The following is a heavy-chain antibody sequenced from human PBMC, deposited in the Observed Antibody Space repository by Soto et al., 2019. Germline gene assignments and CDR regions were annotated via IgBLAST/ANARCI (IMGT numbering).Heavy chain of an antibody. CDR2: ISYDGSNK. CDR1: GFTLSSYA. CDR3: ARDRVVVVVAAAPRPGFDP. D-gene: IGHD2-15*01. V-gene: IGHV3-30-3*01. Sequence: QVQLVESGGGVVQPGRSLRLSCAASGFTLSSYAMHWVRQAPGKGLEWVAVISYDGSNKYYADSVKGRFTISRDNSKNTLYLQMNSLRAEDTAVYYCARDRVVVVVAAAPRPGFDPWGQGTLVTVSS. J-gene: IGHJ5*02.